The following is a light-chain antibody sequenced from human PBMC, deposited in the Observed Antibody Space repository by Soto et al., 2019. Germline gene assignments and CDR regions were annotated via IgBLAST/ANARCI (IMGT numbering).Light chain of an antibody. CDR2: AAS. V-gene: IGKV1-39*01. Sequence: EIQMTQSPSSLSASVGDRVTLSCRASQSISRHLNWYQQKPGRAPNLLISAASTLHSGVPSRFSGGGSGTDFTLTISSLQPEDFATYFCQQSFNTPWTFGQGTKVDIK. CDR1: QSISRH. J-gene: IGKJ1*01. CDR3: QQSFNTPWT.